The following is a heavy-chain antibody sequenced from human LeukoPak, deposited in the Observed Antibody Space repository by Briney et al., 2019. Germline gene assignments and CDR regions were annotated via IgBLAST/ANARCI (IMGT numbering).Heavy chain of an antibody. CDR1: GVSISSSNSY. CDR3: ARGLGYCSGGSCYSPLYYYYYYMDV. D-gene: IGHD2-15*01. Sequence: SETLSLTCTVSGVSISSSNSYWGWIRQPPGKGLEWIGSIYYSGNTYYNASLKSQVSISIDTSKNQFSLRLTSVTAADTAVYYCARGLGYCSGGSCYSPLYYYYYYMDVWGKGTTVTISS. CDR2: IYYSGNT. J-gene: IGHJ6*03. V-gene: IGHV4-39*07.